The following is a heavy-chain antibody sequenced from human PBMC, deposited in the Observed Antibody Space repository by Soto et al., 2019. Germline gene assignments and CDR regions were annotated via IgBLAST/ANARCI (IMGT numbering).Heavy chain of an antibody. D-gene: IGHD6-13*01. V-gene: IGHV4-31*11. CDR1: GGSIISGGYY. Sequence: TLSLTCAVSGGSIISGGYYWSWIRQHPGKGLEWIGYIYYSGSTYYNPSLKSRVTISVDTSKNQFSLKLSSVTAADTAVYSCARAGAAADKYLPRWFEPWGQGTLVTVTS. J-gene: IGHJ5*02. CDR3: ARAGAAADKYLPRWFEP. CDR2: IYYSGST.